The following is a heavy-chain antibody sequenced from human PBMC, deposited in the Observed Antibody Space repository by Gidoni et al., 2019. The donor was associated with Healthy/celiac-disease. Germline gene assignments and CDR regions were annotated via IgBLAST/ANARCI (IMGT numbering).Heavy chain of an antibody. D-gene: IGHD3-10*01. CDR1: GFPFSSYA. Sequence: QVQLVESGGGVVQPGRSLRLSCAASGFPFSSYAMHWFRQAPGKGLEWVAVISYDGSNKYYADSVKGRFTISRDNSKNTLYLQMNSLRAEDTAVYYCARDYYYGSGSKIFYYYYGMDVWGQGTTVTVSS. CDR3: ARDYYYGSGSKIFYYYYGMDV. CDR2: ISYDGSNK. J-gene: IGHJ6*02. V-gene: IGHV3-30-3*01.